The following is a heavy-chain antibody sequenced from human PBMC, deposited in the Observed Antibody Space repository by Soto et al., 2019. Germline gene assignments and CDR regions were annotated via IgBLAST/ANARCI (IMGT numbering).Heavy chain of an antibody. CDR2: INPGDSDI. Sequence: GESLKLSCKASGYSFTTYWIAWVRQMPGKGLEWMGIINPGDSDIRYSPSFQGQVTISADNSISTAYLQWSSLKASDTAMYYCARHEQFYYYYYGMDVWGQGTAVTAP. D-gene: IGHD4-4*01. CDR1: GYSFTTYW. V-gene: IGHV5-51*01. J-gene: IGHJ6*02. CDR3: ARHEQFYYYYYGMDV.